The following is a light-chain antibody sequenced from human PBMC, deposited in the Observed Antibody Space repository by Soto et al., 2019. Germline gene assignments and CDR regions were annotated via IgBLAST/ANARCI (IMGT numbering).Light chain of an antibody. CDR1: QSVSIK. V-gene: IGKV3-15*01. Sequence: EIVLTQSPATLSVSPGERVTLSCRASQSVSIKLAWYQQKPGQAPRPLISDTSTRATGIPARFSGSGFATDFTLTISSLQSEDFAVYYCQQYNLRPPYTFGQGTKLESK. CDR2: DTS. J-gene: IGKJ2*01. CDR3: QQYNLRPPYT.